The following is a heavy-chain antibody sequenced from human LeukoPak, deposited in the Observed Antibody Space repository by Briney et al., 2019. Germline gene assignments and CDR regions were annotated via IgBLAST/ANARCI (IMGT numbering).Heavy chain of an antibody. CDR2: IYYSGST. CDR3: ARMFRSSWYINWFDP. CDR1: GGSISSYY. V-gene: IGHV4-59*01. D-gene: IGHD6-13*01. Sequence: SETLSLTCTVSGGSISSYYWSWIRQPPGKGLEWIGYIYYSGSTNYKSSLKSRVTISVDTSKNQFSLKLSSVTAADTAMYYCARMFRSSWYINWFDPWGQGTLVTVSS. J-gene: IGHJ5*02.